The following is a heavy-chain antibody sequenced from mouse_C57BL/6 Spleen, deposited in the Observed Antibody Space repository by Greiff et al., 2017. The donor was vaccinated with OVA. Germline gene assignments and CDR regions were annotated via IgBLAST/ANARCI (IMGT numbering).Heavy chain of an antibody. CDR1: GYTFTSYW. V-gene: IGHV1-50*01. D-gene: IGHD1-1*01. J-gene: IGHJ3*01. Sequence: QVHVKQPGAELVKPGASVKLSCKASGYTFTSYWMQWVKQRPGQGLEWIGEIDPSDSYTNYNQKFKGKATLTVDTSSSTAYMQLSSLTSEDSAVYYCASNYGAYWGQGTLVTVSA. CDR2: IDPSDSYT. CDR3: ASNYGAY.